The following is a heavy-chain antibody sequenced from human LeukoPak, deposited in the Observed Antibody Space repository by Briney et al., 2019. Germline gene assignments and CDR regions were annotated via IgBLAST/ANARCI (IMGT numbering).Heavy chain of an antibody. CDR1: GFIFSGYS. CDR3: ARDSSGYSDSWPLDY. Sequence: GGSLSLSCEASGFIFSGYSVNWVRQAPGKGLEWVSSISTSSSYIYYADSVKGRFTISRDDAKNSLYLQMNSLRAEDTAVYYCARDSSGYSDSWPLDYWGQGTLVTVSS. D-gene: IGHD6-13*01. V-gene: IGHV3-21*01. CDR2: ISTSSSYI. J-gene: IGHJ4*02.